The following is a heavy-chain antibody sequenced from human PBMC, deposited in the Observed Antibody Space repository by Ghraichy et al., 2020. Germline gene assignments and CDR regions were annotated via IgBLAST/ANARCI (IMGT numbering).Heavy chain of an antibody. CDR3: VRSNGYLDY. CDR1: GFTFGSSW. V-gene: IGHV3-74*01. D-gene: IGHD3-22*01. J-gene: IGHJ4*02. CDR2: ISSDERTT. Sequence: CAASGFTFGSSWMHWVRQAPGKGLVWVSHISSDERTTNYADSVKGRFTISRDNAKNTLYLQMNSLRAEDTALYYCVRSNGYLDYWGQGTLVTVSS.